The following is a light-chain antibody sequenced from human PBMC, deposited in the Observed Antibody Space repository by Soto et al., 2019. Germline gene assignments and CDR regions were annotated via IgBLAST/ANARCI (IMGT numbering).Light chain of an antibody. CDR1: QGVLFRSNNINY. V-gene: IGKV4-1*01. CDR2: WAS. Sequence: DIVMTQSPDSLAVSLGERATINCKSSQGVLFRSNNINYLAWDQQKPGQPPKLLIYWASTRESGVPDRFSGSGSGTDFTLTISTLQAEDVAVYYCQQYYSTPLTFGQGTKVDIK. J-gene: IGKJ1*01. CDR3: QQYYSTPLT.